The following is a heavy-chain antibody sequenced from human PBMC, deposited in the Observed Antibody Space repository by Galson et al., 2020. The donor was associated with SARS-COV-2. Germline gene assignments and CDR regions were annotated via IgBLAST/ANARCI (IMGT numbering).Heavy chain of an antibody. V-gene: IGHV4-61*02. Sequence: SETLSLTCTVSGGSISSGSYYWSWIRQPAGKGLEWIGRIYTGVNTNYNPSLKSLVTISVDTSKNQFSLKLSSVTAADTAVYYCARESRWDLDCEHWGQGTLVTIS. D-gene: IGHD1-26*01. CDR2: IYTGVNT. J-gene: IGHJ4*02. CDR1: GGSISSGSYY. CDR3: ARESRWDLDCEH.